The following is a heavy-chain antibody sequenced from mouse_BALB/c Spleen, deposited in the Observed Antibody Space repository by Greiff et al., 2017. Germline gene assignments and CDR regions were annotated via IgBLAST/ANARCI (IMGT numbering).Heavy chain of an antibody. J-gene: IGHJ3*01. D-gene: IGHD4-1*01. Sequence: EVNVVESGGGLVKPGGSLKLSCAASGFTFSSYAMSWVRQTPEKRLEWVATISSGGSYTYYPDSVKGRFTISRDNAKNTLYLQMSSLRSEDTAMYYCARQKLTGPPAWFAYWGQGTLVTVSA. CDR2: ISSGGSYT. CDR3: ARQKLTGPPAWFAY. V-gene: IGHV5-9-3*01. CDR1: GFTFSSYA.